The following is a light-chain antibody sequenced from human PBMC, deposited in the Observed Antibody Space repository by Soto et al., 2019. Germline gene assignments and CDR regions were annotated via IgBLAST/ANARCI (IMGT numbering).Light chain of an antibody. CDR2: DAS. V-gene: IGKV1-33*01. J-gene: IGKJ5*01. CDR3: QDFAYLTFI. Sequence: DIKLTQSPSSLSASIGDRVTITCQASQDINNYLNWYQQKPGKAPEILIYDASGLEVGVRSRFSGSRSGTDFTLTIGSLQPEDIATYYCQDFAYLTFIFGQGTRL. CDR1: QDINNY.